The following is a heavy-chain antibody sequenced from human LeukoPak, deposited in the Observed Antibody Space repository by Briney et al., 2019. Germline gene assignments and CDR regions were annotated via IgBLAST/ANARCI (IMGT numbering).Heavy chain of an antibody. Sequence: GGSLRLSCAVSGFTFRSYAMSWVRQAPGEGLEWVSGISGSGGSTDYADSVKGRFIISRDNSKNTLYLQMNSLRVEDTAVYYCAKDLWGFVEVAAIFDYWGQGTLVTVSS. J-gene: IGHJ4*02. CDR1: GFTFRSYA. CDR3: AKDLWGFVEVAAIFDY. CDR2: ISGSGGST. D-gene: IGHD2-15*01. V-gene: IGHV3-23*01.